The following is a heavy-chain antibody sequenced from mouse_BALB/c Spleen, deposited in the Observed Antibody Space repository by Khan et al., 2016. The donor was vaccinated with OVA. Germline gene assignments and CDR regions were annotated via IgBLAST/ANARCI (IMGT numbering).Heavy chain of an antibody. Sequence: EVELVESGPGLVKPSQSLSLTCTVTGYSITRDYAWNWIRQFPGNKLEWMGYISNSGSASYNPSLKSRISITRDTSKNQFFLQLNSVTSEDTATYYVASELGRYYAMDYWGQGTSVTVSS. J-gene: IGHJ4*01. CDR2: ISNSGSA. D-gene: IGHD4-1*01. CDR1: GYSITRDYA. CDR3: ASELGRYYAMDY. V-gene: IGHV3-2*02.